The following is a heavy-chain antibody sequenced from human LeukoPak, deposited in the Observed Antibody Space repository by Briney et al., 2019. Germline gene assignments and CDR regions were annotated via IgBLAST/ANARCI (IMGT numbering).Heavy chain of an antibody. J-gene: IGHJ5*02. D-gene: IGHD3-3*01. CDR1: GYTFTSYD. V-gene: IGHV1-8*03. CDR2: MNPNSGNT. Sequence: ASVNVSCKASGYTFTSYDINWVRQATGQGLEWMGWMNPNSGNTGYAQKFQGRVTITRNTSISTAYMELSSLRSEDTAVYYCARFARAEWSNWFDPWGQGTLVTVSS. CDR3: ARFARAEWSNWFDP.